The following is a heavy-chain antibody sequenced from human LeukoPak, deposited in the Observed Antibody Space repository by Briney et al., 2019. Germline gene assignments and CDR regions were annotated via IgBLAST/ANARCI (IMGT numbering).Heavy chain of an antibody. D-gene: IGHD2-15*01. J-gene: IGHJ5*02. CDR3: ARENAEVVVAATGGGNWFDP. Sequence: SETLSLTCTVSGGPISGGSYYWGWIRQPPGKGLEWIGSIYYSGSTYYNPSLKSRVTISVDTSKNQFSLKLSSATAADTAVYYCARENAEVVVAATGGGNWFDPWGQGTLVTVSS. V-gene: IGHV4-39*07. CDR2: IYYSGST. CDR1: GGPISGGSYY.